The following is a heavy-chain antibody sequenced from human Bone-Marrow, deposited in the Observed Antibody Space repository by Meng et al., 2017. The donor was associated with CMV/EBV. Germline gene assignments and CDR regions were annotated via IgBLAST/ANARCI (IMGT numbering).Heavy chain of an antibody. V-gene: IGHV4-61*01. CDR3: ARVLRGIAVAGYDY. J-gene: IGHJ4*02. CDR2: IYYSGST. CDR1: GGSVSSGSYY. Sequence: GSLRLSCTVSGGSVSSGSYYWSWIRQPPGKGLEWIGYIYYSGSTNYNPSLKSRVTISVDTSQNQFSLKLSSVTAADTAVYYCARVLRGIAVAGYDYWGQGTLVTVSS. D-gene: IGHD6-19*01.